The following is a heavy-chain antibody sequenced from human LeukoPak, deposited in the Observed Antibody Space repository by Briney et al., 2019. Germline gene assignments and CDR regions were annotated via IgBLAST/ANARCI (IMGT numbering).Heavy chain of an antibody. J-gene: IGHJ5*02. V-gene: IGHV4-31*03. Sequence: SETLSLTCTVSGGSISSGGYYWSWIRQHPGKGLERIGYIYYSGSTNYNPSLKSRVTISVDTSKNQFSLKLSSVTAADTAVYYCARVSRGYNWFDPWGQGTLVTVSS. CDR1: GGSISSGGYY. CDR2: IYYSGST. CDR3: ARVSRGYNWFDP.